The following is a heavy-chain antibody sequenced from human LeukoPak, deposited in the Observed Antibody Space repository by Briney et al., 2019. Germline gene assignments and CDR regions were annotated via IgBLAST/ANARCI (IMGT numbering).Heavy chain of an antibody. CDR1: GYTFTSFD. CDR3: ATLGEDKTDTPFDY. V-gene: IGHV1-2*06. Sequence: ASVKVSCKASGYTFTSFDINWVRQATGQGLEWMGRINPSTGGTDFAQKFQGKVSMTRDTSISTAYMELSRLGSDDTAVYYCATLGEDKTDTPFDYWGQGTLVTVSS. J-gene: IGHJ4*02. D-gene: IGHD3-16*01. CDR2: INPSTGGT.